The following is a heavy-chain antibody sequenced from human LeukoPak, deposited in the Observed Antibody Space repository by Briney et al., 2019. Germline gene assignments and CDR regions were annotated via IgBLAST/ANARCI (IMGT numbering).Heavy chain of an antibody. CDR3: ARVVRGAAAFDY. CDR1: GITFSSYG. Sequence: PGGSLRLSCAASGITFSSYGMHWVRQAPGKGLEWVAVISYDGSNKYYADSVKGRFTISRDNSKNTLYLQMNSLRAEDTAVYYCARVVRGAAAFDYWGQGTLVTVSS. J-gene: IGHJ4*02. V-gene: IGHV3-30*19. D-gene: IGHD6-13*01. CDR2: ISYDGSNK.